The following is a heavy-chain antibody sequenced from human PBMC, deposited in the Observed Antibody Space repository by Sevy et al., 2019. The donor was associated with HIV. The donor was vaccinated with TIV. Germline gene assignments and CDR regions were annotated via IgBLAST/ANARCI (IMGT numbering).Heavy chain of an antibody. Sequence: GGSLRLSCAASGFTFSSYSMNWVRQAPGKGLEWVSYISSSSTIYYADSVKGRFTISRDNAKNSLYLQMNSLRAEDTAVYYCARGSSSSGPYYFDYWGQGTLVTVSS. CDR1: GFTFSSYS. J-gene: IGHJ4*02. V-gene: IGHV3-48*01. D-gene: IGHD6-6*01. CDR3: ARGSSSSGPYYFDY. CDR2: ISSSSTI.